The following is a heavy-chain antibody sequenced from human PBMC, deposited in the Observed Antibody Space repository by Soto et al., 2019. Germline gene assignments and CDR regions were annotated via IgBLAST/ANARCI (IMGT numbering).Heavy chain of an antibody. CDR1: GGTFSSYA. CDR2: IIPIFGTA. V-gene: IGHV1-69*12. D-gene: IGHD3-9*01. CDR3: ASDRSEGYDILTTRYGMDV. Sequence: QVQLVQSGAEVKKPGSSVKVSCKASGGTFSSYAISWVRQAPGQGLEWMGGIIPIFGTANYAQKFQGRVTITADESTSTAYMELSSLRSEDTAVYYCASDRSEGYDILTTRYGMDVWGQGTTVTVSS. J-gene: IGHJ6*02.